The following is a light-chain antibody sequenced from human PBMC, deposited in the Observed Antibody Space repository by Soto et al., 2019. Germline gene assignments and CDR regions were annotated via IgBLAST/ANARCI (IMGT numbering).Light chain of an antibody. J-gene: IGLJ2*01. CDR1: SSNIAVKS. V-gene: IGLV1-44*01. Sequence: QAVVTQPPSASGTPGQRVSISCSGSSSNIAVKSVNWYQQVPGTAPKLIIYATNYRPSGVPDRFSGSKSGTSASLAISGLQSDDEADYFCSSWDDSLNGPIFGGATKVTVL. CDR2: ATN. CDR3: SSWDDSLNGPI.